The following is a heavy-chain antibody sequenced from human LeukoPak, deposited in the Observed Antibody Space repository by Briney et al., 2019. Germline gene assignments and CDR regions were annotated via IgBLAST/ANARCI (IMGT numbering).Heavy chain of an antibody. V-gene: IGHV3-72*01. Sequence: GGSLRLSCAASGFTFSDHYMDWVRQAPGKGLEWVGRTRNKANSYTTEYAASVKGRFTISRGKSKNTLYLQMSSLRVEDTAVYYCAMGAIVATIDYWGQGTLVTVSS. CDR2: TRNKANSYTT. CDR1: GFTFSDHY. J-gene: IGHJ4*02. CDR3: AMGAIVATIDY. D-gene: IGHD5-12*01.